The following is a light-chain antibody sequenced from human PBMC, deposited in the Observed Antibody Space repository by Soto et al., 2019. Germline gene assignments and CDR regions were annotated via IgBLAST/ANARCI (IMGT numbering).Light chain of an antibody. J-gene: IGKJ1*01. CDR1: ESIRSW. V-gene: IGKV1-5*03. CDR2: QAS. CDR3: QQYNSYPWT. Sequence: DIQMTQSPSTLSASVGDRVTITCRASESIRSWLAWSQQKPGKAPKLLIYQASTLESGVPSRFSGSGSGTEFTLTISSLQPYEFATYFCQQYNSYPWTFGQGTKVEVK.